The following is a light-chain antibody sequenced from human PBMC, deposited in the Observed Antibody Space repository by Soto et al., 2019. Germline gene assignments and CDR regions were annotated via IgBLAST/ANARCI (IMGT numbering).Light chain of an antibody. CDR2: DVS. CDR1: SSDVGVYNY. J-gene: IGLJ1*01. V-gene: IGLV2-11*01. Sequence: QSVLTQPRSVSGSPGRSVTISCTGTSSDVGVYNYVSWYQQYPGKAPKIMIYDVSKRPSGVPDRFSGSKSDNTASLTISGLQAEDEADYYCCSYAGSYTVVFGIGTKVTVL. CDR3: CSYAGSYTVV.